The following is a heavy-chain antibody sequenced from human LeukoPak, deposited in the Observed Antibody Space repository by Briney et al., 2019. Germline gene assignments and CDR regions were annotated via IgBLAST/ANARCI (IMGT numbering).Heavy chain of an antibody. Sequence: GGSLRLSCAASGFTFSSYGMHWVRQAPGKGLEWVAVIWHDGSNKYYADSVKGRFTISRDNSKNTLYLQMNSLRAEDTAVYYCARDGEGIAVAGIDYWGQGALVTVSS. D-gene: IGHD6-19*01. CDR2: IWHDGSNK. J-gene: IGHJ4*02. CDR3: ARDGEGIAVAGIDY. V-gene: IGHV3-33*01. CDR1: GFTFSSYG.